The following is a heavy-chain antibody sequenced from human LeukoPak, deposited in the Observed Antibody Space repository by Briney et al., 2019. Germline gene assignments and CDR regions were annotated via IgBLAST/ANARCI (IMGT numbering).Heavy chain of an antibody. J-gene: IGHJ6*03. Sequence: ASVKVSCKASGYIFTDYAITWVRQAPGQGLEWMGWISAYNGNTNYVQKRQGRVTMTTDTSTSTAYMELRSLRSDDTAMYYCARAPSRTIFGVVTIPMDVWGKGTTVTVSS. D-gene: IGHD3-3*01. CDR2: ISAYNGNT. CDR3: ARAPSRTIFGVVTIPMDV. CDR1: GYIFTDYA. V-gene: IGHV1-18*01.